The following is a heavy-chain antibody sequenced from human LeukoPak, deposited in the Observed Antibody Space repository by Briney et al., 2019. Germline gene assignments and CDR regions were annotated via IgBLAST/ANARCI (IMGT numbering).Heavy chain of an antibody. J-gene: IGHJ4*02. Sequence: GGSLRLSCAASGFTFSSYSMNWVRQAPGKGLEWVSSISSSSSYIYYADSVKGRFTISRDNSKNTLYLQMNSLRAEDTAVYYCAKEELRYFDWLSPFDYWGQGTLVTVSS. CDR3: AKEELRYFDWLSPFDY. CDR1: GFTFSSYS. V-gene: IGHV3-21*04. D-gene: IGHD3-9*01. CDR2: ISSSSSYI.